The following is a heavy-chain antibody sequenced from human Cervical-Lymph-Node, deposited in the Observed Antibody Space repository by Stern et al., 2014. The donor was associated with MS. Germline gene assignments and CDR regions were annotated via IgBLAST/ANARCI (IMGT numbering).Heavy chain of an antibody. Sequence: VQLVESGAEVKKPAASVKVSCKASGYTFTVYYIHWVRQAPGQGLEWMGRINPNSGGTNYAQKFQGRVTMTRDTSISTAYMELSRLRSDDTAVYYCGRDPDDGSLDVWGQGTTVTVSS. D-gene: IGHD3-10*01. CDR1: GYTFTVYY. CDR2: INPNSGGT. J-gene: IGHJ6*02. V-gene: IGHV1-2*06. CDR3: GRDPDDGSLDV.